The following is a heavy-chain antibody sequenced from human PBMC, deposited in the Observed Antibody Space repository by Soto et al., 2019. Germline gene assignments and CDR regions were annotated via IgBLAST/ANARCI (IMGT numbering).Heavy chain of an antibody. CDR1: GDSVTSVSDY. CDR3: ARGVGFGYYYYHMDL. Sequence: QVQLQESGPGLVKPSETLSLTCTVSGDSVTSVSDYWSWIRQPPGKGLEWIGYIHYSGSADYNPSVGSRVTISIDTAKNQFSLKLTSVTAADTAVYYCARGVGFGYYYYHMDLWGQGTTVTVSS. J-gene: IGHJ6*02. V-gene: IGHV4-61*01. CDR2: IHYSGSA. D-gene: IGHD3-10*01.